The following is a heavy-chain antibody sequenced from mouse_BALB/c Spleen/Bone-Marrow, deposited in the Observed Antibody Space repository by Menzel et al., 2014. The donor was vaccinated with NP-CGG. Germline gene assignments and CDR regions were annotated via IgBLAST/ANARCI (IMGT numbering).Heavy chain of an antibody. CDR3: ARSDGYYYAMDY. CDR2: ILPGSGST. V-gene: IGHV1-9*01. Sequence: VKVVESGAELMKPGASVKISCKATGYTFSSYWIEWVKQRPGHGLEWIGEILPGSGSTNYNEKFKGKATFTADTSSNTAYMQLSSLTSEDSAVYYCARSDGYYYAMDYWGQGTSVTVPS. D-gene: IGHD2-3*01. CDR1: GYTFSSYW. J-gene: IGHJ4*01.